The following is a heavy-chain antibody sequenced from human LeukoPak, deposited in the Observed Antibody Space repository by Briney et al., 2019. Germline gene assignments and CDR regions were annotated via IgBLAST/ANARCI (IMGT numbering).Heavy chain of an antibody. J-gene: IGHJ4*02. CDR3: AREYYDSSAYNQEAIDY. CDR1: GYTFTDYY. Sequence: ASVKVSCKASGYTFTDYYMHWGRQAPGQGLEWLGWINPNSGGTNYAQKFQGRVTMTRDTSISTAYMELSRLRSDDTAVYYCAREYYDSSAYNQEAIDYWGQGTLVTVSS. V-gene: IGHV1-2*02. D-gene: IGHD3-22*01. CDR2: INPNSGGT.